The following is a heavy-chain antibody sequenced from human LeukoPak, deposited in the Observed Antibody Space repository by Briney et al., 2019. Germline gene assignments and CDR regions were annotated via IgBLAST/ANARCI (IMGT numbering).Heavy chain of an antibody. Sequence: ASVKVSCKASGYTFTSYGLSWVRQAPGQGLEWMGLINPSGGSTTYAQKFQGRVTMTRDMSTNTVYMELSSLRSEDTAVYYCTTEVMYSSSSFHDYFDYWGQGTLVTVSA. V-gene: IGHV1-46*01. CDR3: TTEVMYSSSSFHDYFDY. CDR2: INPSGGST. D-gene: IGHD6-6*01. J-gene: IGHJ4*02. CDR1: GYTFTSYG.